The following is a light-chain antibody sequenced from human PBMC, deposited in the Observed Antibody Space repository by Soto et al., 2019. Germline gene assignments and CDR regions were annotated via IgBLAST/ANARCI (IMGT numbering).Light chain of an antibody. CDR1: QSVGSD. Sequence: EIVLTQSPATLSLSPGERATLSCRASQSVGSDLAWYQEKAGQAPRLLIFDIFNRATDVPARFSGSGSGTDFTLTISTLEPEDFAVYHCQQRDSWPLTFGGGTKVEI. CDR3: QQRDSWPLT. J-gene: IGKJ4*01. V-gene: IGKV3-11*01. CDR2: DIF.